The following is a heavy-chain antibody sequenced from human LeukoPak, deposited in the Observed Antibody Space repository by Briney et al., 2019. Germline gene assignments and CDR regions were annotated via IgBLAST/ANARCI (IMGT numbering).Heavy chain of an antibody. D-gene: IGHD6-13*01. CDR2: IYYSGST. CDR3: ARMSYTTSRDY. CDR1: GGSISSYY. V-gene: IGHV4-59*01. J-gene: IGHJ4*02. Sequence: PSETLSLTCTVSGGSISSYYWSWIRQPPGKGLEWVGYIYYSGSTNYNPSLKSRVTISVDTSKNQFSLKLNSVTAADTAVYYCARMSYTTSRDYWGQGTLVTVSS.